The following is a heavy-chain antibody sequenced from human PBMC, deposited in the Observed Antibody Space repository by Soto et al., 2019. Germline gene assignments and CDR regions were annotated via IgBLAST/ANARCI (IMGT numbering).Heavy chain of an antibody. CDR1: GYTFTSYA. V-gene: IGHV1-3*01. CDR3: ARERGDYYYYGMDV. D-gene: IGHD4-17*01. J-gene: IGHJ6*02. Sequence: ASVKVSCKASGYTFTSYAMHWVRQAPGQRLEWMGWINAGNGNTKYSQKFQGRVTITRDTSASTAYMELSSLRSEDTAVYYCARERGDYYYYGMDVWGQGTTVTVSS. CDR2: INAGNGNT.